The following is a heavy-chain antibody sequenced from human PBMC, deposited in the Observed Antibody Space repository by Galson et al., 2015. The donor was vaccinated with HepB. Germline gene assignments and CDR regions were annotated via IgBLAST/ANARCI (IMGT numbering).Heavy chain of an antibody. J-gene: IGHJ6*02. V-gene: IGHV3-30-3*01. CDR3: ARDAWEPVVTANWFGMDV. CDR1: GFTFSSYA. D-gene: IGHD2-21*02. Sequence: SLRLSCAASGFTFSSYAMHWVRQAPGKGLEWVAVISYDGSNKYYADSVKGRFTISRDNSKNTLYLQMNSLRAEDTAVYYCARDAWEPVVTANWFGMDVWGQGTTVTVSS. CDR2: ISYDGSNK.